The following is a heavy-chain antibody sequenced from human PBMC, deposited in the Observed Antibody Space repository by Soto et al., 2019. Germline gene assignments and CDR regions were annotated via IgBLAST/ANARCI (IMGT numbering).Heavy chain of an antibody. CDR2: ISSTGSYT. D-gene: IGHD6-19*01. J-gene: IGHJ4*02. V-gene: IGHV3-11*05. CDR1: GFTLRAYN. Sequence: QVQLVESGGGLAKPGGSLTPSVAPPGFTLRAYNLSWIAKSPGKGLEWVSYISSTGSYTNYADSVKGRFTISRDNAKNSLYLQMNSLRAEDTAVYYCARDGSGWASYFDYWGQGTLVTVSS. CDR3: ARDGSGWASYFDY.